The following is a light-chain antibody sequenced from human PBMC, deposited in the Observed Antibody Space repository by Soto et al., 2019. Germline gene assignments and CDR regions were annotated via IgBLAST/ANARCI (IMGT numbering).Light chain of an antibody. CDR3: LQHNSYPLT. CDR1: QGIRND. V-gene: IGKV1-17*01. CDR2: ATS. J-gene: IGKJ4*01. Sequence: DIHMTQSPSSLSASLLYIVTITCXASQGIRNDLGWYQQKPGKAPKRLIYATSSLQSGVPSRFSGSGSGTDFTLTISSLQPEDFATYYCLQHNSYPLTFGGGTKVDIK.